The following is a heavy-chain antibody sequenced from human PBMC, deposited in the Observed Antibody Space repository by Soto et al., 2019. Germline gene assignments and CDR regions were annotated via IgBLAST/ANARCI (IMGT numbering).Heavy chain of an antibody. D-gene: IGHD3-16*01. Sequence: SETLSLTCTVYGDSITNNHWWSWVRQPPGKGPELIGEIPHTGIANYNPSLESRVAFSVDKSKNQFSLSLTSVTAADTAVYYCVSKLGPYYYGLDVWGQGTTVTVSS. CDR1: GDSITNNHW. V-gene: IGHV4-4*02. CDR2: IPHTGIA. J-gene: IGHJ6*02. CDR3: VSKLGPYYYGLDV.